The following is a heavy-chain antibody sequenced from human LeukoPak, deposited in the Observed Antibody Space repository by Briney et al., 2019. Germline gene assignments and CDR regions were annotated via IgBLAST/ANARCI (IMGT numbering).Heavy chain of an antibody. CDR1: GFTFSSYW. J-gene: IGHJ4*02. V-gene: IGHV3-7*01. CDR2: IKQDGSEK. Sequence: GGSLRLSCAASGFTFSSYWMTWVRQAPGKGLEWVANIKQDGSEKYYVDSVKGRFTISRDNAKNSLYLQMNSLRAEDTAVYYCARAREYSSGWSTGGTGDYWGQGTLVTVSS. D-gene: IGHD6-19*01. CDR3: ARAREYSSGWSTGGTGDY.